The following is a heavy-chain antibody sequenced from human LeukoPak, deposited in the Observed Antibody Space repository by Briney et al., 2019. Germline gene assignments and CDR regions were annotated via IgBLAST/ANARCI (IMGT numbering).Heavy chain of an antibody. V-gene: IGHV3-7*01. D-gene: IGHD1-14*01. Sequence: GSLRLSCAASGLTFSTYWMTWVRQAPGKGLEWVANIKQDGSEKFYVDSVKGRFTISRDNAKNSLYLQMNSLRAEDTAVYYCANKPAGFDPWGQGTLVTVSS. CDR2: IKQDGSEK. CDR1: GLTFSTYW. CDR3: ANKPAGFDP. J-gene: IGHJ5*02.